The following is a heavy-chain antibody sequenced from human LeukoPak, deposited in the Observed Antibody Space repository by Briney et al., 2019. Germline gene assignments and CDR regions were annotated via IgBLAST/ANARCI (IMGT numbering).Heavy chain of an antibody. D-gene: IGHD3-3*01. J-gene: IGHJ6*02. CDR3: AKENYDFWSGYYTPSGMDV. Sequence: ASLRLSCAASGFTFSSYAMSWVRQAPGKGLEWVSAISGSGGSTYYADSVKGRFTISRDNSKNTLYLQMNSLRAEDTAVYYCAKENYDFWSGYYTPSGMDVWGQGTTITVSS. CDR1: GFTFSSYA. CDR2: ISGSGGST. V-gene: IGHV3-23*01.